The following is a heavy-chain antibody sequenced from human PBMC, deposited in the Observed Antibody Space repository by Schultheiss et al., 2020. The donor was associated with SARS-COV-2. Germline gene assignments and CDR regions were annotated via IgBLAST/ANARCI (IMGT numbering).Heavy chain of an antibody. V-gene: IGHV4-61*02. CDR1: GGSINSADYY. Sequence: SETLSLTCTVSGGSINSADYYWGWIRQPAGKGLEWIGRIYTSGSTYYNPSLKSRATISGDMSKNHFSLKLTSVTAADTAVYYCARDEGEWFGESSTSIVNCYYYMDVWGKGGTVTVAS. CDR3: ARDEGEWFGESSTSIVNCYYYMDV. J-gene: IGHJ6*03. D-gene: IGHD3-10*01. CDR2: IYTSGST.